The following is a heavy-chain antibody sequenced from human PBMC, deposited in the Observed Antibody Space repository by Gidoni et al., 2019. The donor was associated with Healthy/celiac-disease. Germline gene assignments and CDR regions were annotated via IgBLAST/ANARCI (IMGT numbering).Heavy chain of an antibody. D-gene: IGHD3-10*01. CDR1: GFTFDDYP. V-gene: IGHV3-43*02. CDR3: AKLGSGGLHTHFDY. CDR2: SSGEGGST. J-gene: IGHJ4*02. Sequence: EVQLVESGGGVVQPGGSLRLSFAASGFTFDDYPIQWVRQSPGKGLELVSLSSGEGGSTYYADSVKGRFTIARDNSKNVLYLQMNSLRTEDTALYYCAKLGSGGLHTHFDYWGQGTLVTVSS.